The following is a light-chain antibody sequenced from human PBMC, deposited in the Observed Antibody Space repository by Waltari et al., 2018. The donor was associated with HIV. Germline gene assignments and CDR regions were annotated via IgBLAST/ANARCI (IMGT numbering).Light chain of an antibody. CDR3: QVFENSRDQA. V-gene: IGLV3-21*01. CDR1: NIGDKH. J-gene: IGLJ1*01. Sequence: YVLTQPPSVSVAPGKTATITCGGNNIGDKHVHWYQQKSGQAPVLVIYDDKLRPSGIPSRLSGSNSGDTATLTSSGVEVGDEAEYYCQVFENSRDQAFGTGTKVTVL. CDR2: DDK.